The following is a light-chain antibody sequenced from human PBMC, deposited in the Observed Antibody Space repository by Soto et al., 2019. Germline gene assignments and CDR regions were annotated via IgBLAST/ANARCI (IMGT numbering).Light chain of an antibody. J-gene: IGKJ1*01. CDR1: QSISPW. Sequence: DIQMTQPPSTLSASVGDRVTITCRASQSISPWLAWYQQIPGEAPKLLIYKASSLESWVPSRFSGSGSGTEFTLTISSLQPDDVATYYCQQYATYWTFGQGTKV. CDR2: KAS. V-gene: IGKV1-5*03. CDR3: QQYATYWT.